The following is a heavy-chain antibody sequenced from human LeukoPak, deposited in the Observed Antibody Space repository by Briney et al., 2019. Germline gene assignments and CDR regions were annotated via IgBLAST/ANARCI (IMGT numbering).Heavy chain of an antibody. V-gene: IGHV1-18*01. Sequence: GASVKVSCKTSGYTFTSYGVSWVRQAPGQRLEWMGWISTYNYNTNYAQKFRGRVTLTKDTSTSTVYMELRSLRSDDTAIYYCARQVDTTMALPDYWGQGTLVNGS. CDR2: ISTYNYNT. J-gene: IGHJ4*02. CDR1: GYTFTSYG. D-gene: IGHD5-18*01. CDR3: ARQVDTTMALPDY.